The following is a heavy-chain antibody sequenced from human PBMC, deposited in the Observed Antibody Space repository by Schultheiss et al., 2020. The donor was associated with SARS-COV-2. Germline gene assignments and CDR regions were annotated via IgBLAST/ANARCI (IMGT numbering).Heavy chain of an antibody. CDR2: IYYSGST. Sequence: SETLSLTCTVSGGSVSSGSYYWSWIRQPPGKGLEWIGYIYYSGSTYYNPSLKSRVTISVDTSKNQFSLKLSSVTAADTAVYYCARDGGYYGSGSYSYYYYYGMDVWGQGTTVTVSS. CDR3: ARDGGYYGSGSYSYYYYYGMDV. D-gene: IGHD3-10*01. CDR1: GGSVSSGSYY. V-gene: IGHV4-31*03. J-gene: IGHJ6*02.